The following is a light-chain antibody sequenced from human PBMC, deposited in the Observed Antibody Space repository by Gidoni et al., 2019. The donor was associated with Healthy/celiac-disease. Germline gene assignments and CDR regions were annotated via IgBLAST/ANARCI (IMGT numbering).Light chain of an antibody. CDR1: QSVLYSSNNKNY. CDR2: WAS. V-gene: IGKV4-1*01. CDR3: QQYYSNPLT. J-gene: IGKJ4*01. Sequence: GSLGERATINCKSSQSVLYSSNNKNYLAWYQQKPGQPPKLLIYWASTRESGVPDRFSGSGSGTDFTLTISSLQAEDVAVYYCQQYYSNPLTFGGGTKVEIK.